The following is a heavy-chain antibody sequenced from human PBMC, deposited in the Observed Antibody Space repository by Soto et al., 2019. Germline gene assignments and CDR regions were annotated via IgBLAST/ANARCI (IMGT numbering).Heavy chain of an antibody. V-gene: IGHV1-69*13. D-gene: IGHD3-16*02. CDR3: ARDPXYDYVWGSYRYRGGFDY. Sequence: SVKVSCKASGGTFSSYAISWVRQAPGQGLEWMGGIIPIFGTANYAQKFQGRVTITADESTSTAYMELSSLRSEDTAVYYCARDPXYDYVWGSYRYRGGFDYWGQGTLVTVSS. CDR2: IIPIFGTA. J-gene: IGHJ4*02. CDR1: GGTFSSYA.